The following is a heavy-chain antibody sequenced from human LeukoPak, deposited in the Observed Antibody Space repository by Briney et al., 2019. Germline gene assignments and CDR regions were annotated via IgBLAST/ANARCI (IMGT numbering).Heavy chain of an antibody. J-gene: IGHJ6*03. CDR2: ISYDGSNK. CDR3: ARVYYYYYYMDV. Sequence: PGGSLRLSCAASGFTFSSYAMHWVRQAPGKGLEWVAVISYDGSNKYYADSVKGRFTISRDNSKNTLYLQMNSLRAEDTAVYYCARVYYYYYYMDVWGKGTTVTVSS. CDR1: GFTFSSYA. V-gene: IGHV3-30*04.